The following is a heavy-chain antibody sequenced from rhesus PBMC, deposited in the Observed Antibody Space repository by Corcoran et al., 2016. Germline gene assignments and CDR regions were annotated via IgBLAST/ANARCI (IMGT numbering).Heavy chain of an antibody. Sequence: QVQLQESGPGLVEPSETLSLTCAVSGYSIRSNYYLNWIHQPPGKGLGWIGSIYGGGGSNNLTPSLKSRVTLSVDTSKNQFSLKLNSVTAADTAVYYCAGDALDSWGQGVVVIVSS. CDR1: GYSIRSNY. CDR3: AGDALDS. V-gene: IGHV4S14*01. CDR2: IYGGGGSN. J-gene: IGHJ6*01.